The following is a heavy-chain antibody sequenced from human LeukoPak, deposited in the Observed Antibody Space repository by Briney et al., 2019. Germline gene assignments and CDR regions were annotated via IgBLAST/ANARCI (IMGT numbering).Heavy chain of an antibody. D-gene: IGHD3-3*01. V-gene: IGHV3-30*04. CDR1: GFTFSSYA. Sequence: GGSLRLSCAASGFTFSSYAMHWVRQAPGKGLEWVAVISYDGSNKYYADSVKGRFTISRDNSKTTLYLQMNSLRAEDTAVYYCARVKWYYDFWSGFDYWGQGTLVTVSS. CDR3: ARVKWYYDFWSGFDY. CDR2: ISYDGSNK. J-gene: IGHJ4*02.